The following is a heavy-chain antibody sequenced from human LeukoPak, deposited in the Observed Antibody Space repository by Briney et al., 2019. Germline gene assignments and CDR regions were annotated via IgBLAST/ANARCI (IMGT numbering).Heavy chain of an antibody. V-gene: IGHV3-66*01. CDR3: VRTSSGWYKLFED. CDR1: GLTVSDSY. J-gene: IGHJ4*02. D-gene: IGHD6-19*01. CDR2: IYSGGTT. Sequence: GGSLRLSCAASGLTVSDSYMSWVRQAPGKGLEWVAIIYSGGTTYYPDSVKDKLTISRDTSKNTVHLQMTNLRADDTAIYYCVRTSSGWYKLFEDGGQGTLSPSPQ.